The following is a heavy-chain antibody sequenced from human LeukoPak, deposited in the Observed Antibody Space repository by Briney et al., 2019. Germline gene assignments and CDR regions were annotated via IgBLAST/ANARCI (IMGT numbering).Heavy chain of an antibody. D-gene: IGHD3-3*01. CDR1: GYTFTSYY. CDR3: ARGLDFWSGYSPTPGYYYYYMDV. CDR2: INPSGGST. V-gene: IGHV1-46*01. Sequence: ASVKVSCKASGYTFTSYYMHWVRQAPGQGLEWMGIINPSGGSTSYAQKFQGRVTMTRDTSISTAYMELSRLRSDDTAVYYCARGLDFWSGYSPTPGYYYYYMDVWGKGTTVTVSS. J-gene: IGHJ6*03.